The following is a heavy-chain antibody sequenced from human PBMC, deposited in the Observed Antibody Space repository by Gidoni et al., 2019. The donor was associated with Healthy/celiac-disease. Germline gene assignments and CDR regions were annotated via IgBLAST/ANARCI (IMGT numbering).Heavy chain of an antibody. D-gene: IGHD1-26*01. CDR1: GYTFTSYY. CDR3: TTSGSYRLFDY. CDR2: INPSGGST. J-gene: IGHJ4*02. Sequence: QVQLVQSGAEVKKPGASVKVSCKASGYTFTSYYMHWVRQAPGQGLEWMGIINPSGGSTSYAQKFQGRVTMTRDTSTSTVYMELSSLRSEDTAVYYCTTSGSYRLFDYWGQGTLVTVSS. V-gene: IGHV1-46*01.